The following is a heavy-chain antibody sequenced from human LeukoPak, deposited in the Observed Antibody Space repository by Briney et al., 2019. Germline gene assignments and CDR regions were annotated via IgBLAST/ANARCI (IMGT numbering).Heavy chain of an antibody. CDR1: GGSISSSSYY. V-gene: IGHV4-39*07. CDR3: ARDWRVDTAIVDS. J-gene: IGHJ4*02. D-gene: IGHD5-18*01. Sequence: SETLSLTCTVSGGSISSSSYYWGWVRQPPGKGLEWVGSIYYSGSTYYNPSLKSRVTISVGTSKNQFSLKLSSVTAADTAVYYCARDWRVDTAIVDSWGQGTLVTVSS. CDR2: IYYSGST.